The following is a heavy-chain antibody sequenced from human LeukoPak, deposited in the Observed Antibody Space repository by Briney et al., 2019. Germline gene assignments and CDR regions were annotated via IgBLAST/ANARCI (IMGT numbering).Heavy chain of an antibody. CDR1: GFTFSSYA. D-gene: IGHD2-15*01. Sequence: GGSLRLSCAASGFTFSSYAMHWVRQAPGKGLEYVSAISSNGGSTYYANSVKGRFTISRDNSKNTLYLQMGSLRAEDMAVYYCARDLRYCSGGSCVLGVPDWSYHMDVWGKGTTVTVSS. CDR3: ARDLRYCSGGSCVLGVPDWSYHMDV. V-gene: IGHV3-64*01. J-gene: IGHJ6*03. CDR2: ISSNGGST.